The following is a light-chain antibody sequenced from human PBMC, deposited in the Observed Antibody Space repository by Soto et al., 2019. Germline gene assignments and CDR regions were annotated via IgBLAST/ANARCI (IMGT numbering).Light chain of an antibody. Sequence: QSVLTQPRSVSGSPRQSVTMSCTGTSSDVGGYNYVSWYQQHPGKAPKLMIYGVTERPSGVPDRFSGSKSGNTASLTISGLQDEDEADYYCCSYAGSYTWVFGGGTKLTVL. V-gene: IGLV2-11*01. CDR3: CSYAGSYTWV. J-gene: IGLJ3*02. CDR2: GVT. CDR1: SSDVGGYNY.